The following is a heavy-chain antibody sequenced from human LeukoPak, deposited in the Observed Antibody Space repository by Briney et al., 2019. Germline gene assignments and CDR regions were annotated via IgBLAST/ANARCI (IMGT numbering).Heavy chain of an antibody. D-gene: IGHD6-13*01. Sequence: GSLRLSCSASGFTFSSYAMHWVRQAPGKGLEYVSAISSNGGSTYYADPVKGRFTISRDNSKNTLYLQMSSLRAEDTAVYYCVKSYSSSWPAFDYWGQGTLVTVSS. J-gene: IGHJ4*02. CDR1: GFTFSSYA. CDR2: ISSNGGST. V-gene: IGHV3-64D*06. CDR3: VKSYSSSWPAFDY.